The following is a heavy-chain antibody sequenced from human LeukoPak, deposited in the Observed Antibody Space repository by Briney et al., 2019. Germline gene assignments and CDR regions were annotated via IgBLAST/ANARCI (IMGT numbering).Heavy chain of an antibody. CDR1: GGSISSGDYY. CDR3: ARGYYDYVWGSQNGGGYFDY. D-gene: IGHD3-16*01. CDR2: IYYSGST. Sequence: SETLSLTCTVSGGSISSGDYYWSWIRQPPGKGLEWIGYIYYSGSTYYNPSLKSRVAISVDTSKNQFSLKLSSVTAADTAVYYCARGYYDYVWGSQNGGGYFDYWGQGTLVTVSS. J-gene: IGHJ4*02. V-gene: IGHV4-30-4*01.